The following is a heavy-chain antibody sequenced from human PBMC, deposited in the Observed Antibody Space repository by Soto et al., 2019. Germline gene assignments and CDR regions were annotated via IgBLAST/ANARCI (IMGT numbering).Heavy chain of an antibody. J-gene: IGHJ5*02. CDR2: TYSRSKWHN. CDR3: AKGDNLGPKTGYAFDP. D-gene: IGHD5-12*01. CDR1: GDSVSSNTAS. Sequence: SQTLSLTCAISGDSVSSNTASWNWVRQSPSRGLEWLGRTYSRSKWHNDYAVSVKSRIIINPDTSKNQFSLQLNSVTPEDTAVYYCAKGDNLGPKTGYAFDPWGQGIRVTVSS. V-gene: IGHV6-1*01.